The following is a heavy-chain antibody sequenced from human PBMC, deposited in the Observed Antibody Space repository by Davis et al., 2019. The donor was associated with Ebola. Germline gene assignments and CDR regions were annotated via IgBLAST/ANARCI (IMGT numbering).Heavy chain of an antibody. CDR1: GVSISSHY. D-gene: IGHD2-15*01. J-gene: IGHJ4*02. V-gene: IGHV4-4*07. CDR2: IYTSGRT. Sequence: PSETLSLTCSVSGVSISSHYLSWIRQPAGKGLEWIGRIYTSGRTNYNPSLKSRLLMSVDTSKNQFSLRLSDVTAADTAVYYCVRDGCPGGSCYCGDYWGQGTLITVSS. CDR3: VRDGCPGGSCYCGDY.